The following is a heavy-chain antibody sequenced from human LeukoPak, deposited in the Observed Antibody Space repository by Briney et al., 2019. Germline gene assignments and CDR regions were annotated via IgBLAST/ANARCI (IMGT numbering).Heavy chain of an antibody. J-gene: IGHJ4*02. Sequence: ASVKVSCKASGYTFTDYYMHWVRQAPGQGLEWMGWINPNSGGTNYAQKSQGRVTMTTDTSISTAYMEVSSLRSEDTAVYYCARVGEAMVGSFDYWGQGTLVTVSS. CDR1: GYTFTDYY. D-gene: IGHD2-8*01. V-gene: IGHV1-2*02. CDR2: INPNSGGT. CDR3: ARVGEAMVGSFDY.